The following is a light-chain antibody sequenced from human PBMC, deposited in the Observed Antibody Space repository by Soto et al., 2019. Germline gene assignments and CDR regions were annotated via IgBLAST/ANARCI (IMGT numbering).Light chain of an antibody. CDR3: QQYNSYSYT. V-gene: IGKV1-5*03. J-gene: IGKJ2*01. CDR2: KAS. CDR1: QSISSW. Sequence: DIQMTQSPSTLSASVGDRVTITCRASQSISSWVAWYQQKPGKAPKLLIYKASSLESGVPSRFSGSGSGTEFTLTISSLQPDDFATYYCQQYNSYSYTFGHGTKLQIK.